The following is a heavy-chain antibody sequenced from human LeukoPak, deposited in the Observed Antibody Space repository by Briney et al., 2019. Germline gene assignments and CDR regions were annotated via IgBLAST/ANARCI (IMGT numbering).Heavy chain of an antibody. D-gene: IGHD6-19*01. CDR1: GFTLSSYW. V-gene: IGHV3-74*01. J-gene: IGHJ4*02. CDR2: INGDGGST. CDR3: ARGSTSGWPDYFDY. Sequence: GGSLRLSCAAPGFTLSSYWMRWVRHAPGKGLVWGSRINGDGGSTPYANSLKARFTISRDNAKNTLYLQMHSLTADDTAVYYCARGSTSGWPDYFDYWGQGSVVTVSS.